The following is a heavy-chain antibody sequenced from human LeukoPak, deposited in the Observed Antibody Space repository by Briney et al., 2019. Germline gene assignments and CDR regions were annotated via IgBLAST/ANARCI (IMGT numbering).Heavy chain of an antibody. CDR2: ISYDGSNK. D-gene: IGHD3-3*01. CDR1: GFTFSSYA. V-gene: IGHV3-30-3*01. Sequence: GRSLRLSCAASGFTFSSYAMHWVRQAPGKGLEWVAVISYDGSNKYYADSVKGRFTISRDNSKNTLYLQMNSLRAEDTAVYYCARGGYDFWSGYPMVDPRGQGTLVTVSS. J-gene: IGHJ5*02. CDR3: ARGGYDFWSGYPMVDP.